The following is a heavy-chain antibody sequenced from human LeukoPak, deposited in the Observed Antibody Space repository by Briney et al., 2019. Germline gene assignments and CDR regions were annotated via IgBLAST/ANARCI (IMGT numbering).Heavy chain of an antibody. CDR2: IKSKTDGGTT. D-gene: IGHD3-3*01. V-gene: IGHV3-15*01. Sequence: GGPLRLSCAASGFTVTNAWMSWVRQAPGKGLEWVGRIKSKTDGGTTDYAAPVKGRFTISRDDSKNTLYLQMNSLKTEDTAVYYCTTDPLEWLFNGGVDYWGQGTLVTVSS. CDR3: TTDPLEWLFNGGVDY. CDR1: GFTVTNAW. J-gene: IGHJ4*02.